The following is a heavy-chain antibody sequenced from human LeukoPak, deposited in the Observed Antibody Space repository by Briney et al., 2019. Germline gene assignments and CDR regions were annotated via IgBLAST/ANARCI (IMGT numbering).Heavy chain of an antibody. J-gene: IGHJ4*02. CDR2: ISGSGGST. CDR1: GFTFSSYG. D-gene: IGHD2-2*01. CDR3: AKATRPRVYYFDY. Sequence: GGSLRLSCAASGFTFSSYGMSWVRQAPGKGLEWVSAISGSGGSTYYADSVKGRFTISRDNSKNTLYLQMNSLRAEDTAVYYCAKATRPRVYYFDYWGQGTLVTVSS. V-gene: IGHV3-23*01.